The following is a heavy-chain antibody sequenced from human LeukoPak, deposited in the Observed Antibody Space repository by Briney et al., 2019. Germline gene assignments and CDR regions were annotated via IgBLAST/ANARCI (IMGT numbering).Heavy chain of an antibody. CDR3: ARHPTRGYSYGYVWFDP. J-gene: IGHJ5*02. D-gene: IGHD5-18*01. CDR1: GGSISSYY. CDR2: IYYSGST. Sequence: SETLSLTCTVSGGSISSYYWSWIRQPPGKGLEWIGYIYYSGSTYYNPSLKSRVTISVDTSKNQFSLKLSSVTAADTAVYYCARHPTRGYSYGYVWFDPWGQGTLVTVSS. V-gene: IGHV4-59*08.